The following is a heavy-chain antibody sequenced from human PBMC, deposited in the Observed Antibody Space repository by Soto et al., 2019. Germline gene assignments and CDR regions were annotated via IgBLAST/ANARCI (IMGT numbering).Heavy chain of an antibody. CDR3: GRASGYRGNSDGLDY. CDR1: GGYISSYY. J-gene: IGHJ4*02. Sequence: QVQLQESGPGLVKPSETLSLTCTVSGGYISSYYWSWIRQPPGKGLEWIGYIYYNGNTNYSPSLKSRVTISVDTSKNQFSLKLSSVTTADTAVYYCGRASGYRGNSDGLDYWGLGTLVTVSS. D-gene: IGHD6-25*01. V-gene: IGHV4-59*01. CDR2: IYYNGNT.